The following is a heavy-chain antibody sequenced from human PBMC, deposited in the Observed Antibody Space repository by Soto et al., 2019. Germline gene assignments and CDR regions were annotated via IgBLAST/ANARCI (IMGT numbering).Heavy chain of an antibody. CDR2: ISYSGST. Sequence: SETLSLTCTVAGAPVSSGGFSWSWIRQPPGKGLEWIGSISYSGSTTYYPSLRSRVTISVDTSKNQFSLRLNSVTAADTAIYFCARVTFLIVGSVFSTPFDFWGQGTLVTVSS. CDR3: ARVTFLIVGSVFSTPFDF. V-gene: IGHV4-61*08. D-gene: IGHD1-26*01. CDR1: GAPVSSGGFS. J-gene: IGHJ4*02.